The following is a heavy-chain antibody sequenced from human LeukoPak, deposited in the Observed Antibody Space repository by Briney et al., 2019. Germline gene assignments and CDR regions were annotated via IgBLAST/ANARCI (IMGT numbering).Heavy chain of an antibody. CDR2: INPNSGGT. J-gene: IGHJ5*02. D-gene: IGHD2-15*01. Sequence: ASVKVSCKASGYTFTGYYMHWVRQAPGQGLEWMGWINPNSGGTNYAQKFRGRVTMTRDTSISTAYMELSRLRSDDTAVYYCARADIVVVVAPNWFDPWGQGTLVTVSS. CDR3: ARADIVVVVAPNWFDP. CDR1: GYTFTGYY. V-gene: IGHV1-2*02.